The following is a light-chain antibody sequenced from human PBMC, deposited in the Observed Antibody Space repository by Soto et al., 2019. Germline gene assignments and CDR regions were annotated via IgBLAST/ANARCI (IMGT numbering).Light chain of an antibody. V-gene: IGKV1-39*01. CDR1: QSINIH. J-gene: IGKJ4*01. CDR3: QQSDRVPLT. Sequence: DIQMTQSPSSLSASVGDRVTITCRASQSINIHLNWYQQKPGKAPKLLIYAASSLQSGVPSRFSGSGSGTDFTLTISNLPPEEFGAYYCQQSDRVPLTFGGGTKVQIK. CDR2: AAS.